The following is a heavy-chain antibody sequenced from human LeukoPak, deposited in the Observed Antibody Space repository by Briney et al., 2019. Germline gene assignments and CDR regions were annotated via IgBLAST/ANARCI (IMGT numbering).Heavy chain of an antibody. CDR3: ATSAHIEVGTAPPPDY. J-gene: IGHJ4*02. CDR1: GGSISSYY. CDR2: IYYSGST. V-gene: IGHV4-59*01. Sequence: PSETLSLTCTVSGGSISSYYWSWIRQPPGKGLEWIGYIYYSGSTNYNPSLKSRVTISVDTSKNQFSLKLSSVTAADTAVYYCATSAHIEVGTAPPPDYWGQGTLVTVTS. D-gene: IGHD2-21*02.